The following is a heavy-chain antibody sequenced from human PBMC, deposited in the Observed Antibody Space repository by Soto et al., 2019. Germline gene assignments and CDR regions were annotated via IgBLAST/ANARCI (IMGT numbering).Heavy chain of an antibody. CDR3: ARGPLGYCSGGSCCTFDY. D-gene: IGHD2-15*01. V-gene: IGHV4-34*01. CDR2: INHSGST. CDR1: GGSFSGYY. Sequence: SETLSLPCAVYGGSFSGYYWSWIRQPPGKGLEWIGEINHSGSTNYNPSLKSRVTISVDTSKNQFSLKLSSVTAADTAVYYCARGPLGYCSGGSCCTFDYWGQGTLVTVSS. J-gene: IGHJ4*02.